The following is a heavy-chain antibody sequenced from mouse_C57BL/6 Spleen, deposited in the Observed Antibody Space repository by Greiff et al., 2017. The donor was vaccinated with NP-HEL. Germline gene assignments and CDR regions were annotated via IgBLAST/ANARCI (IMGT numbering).Heavy chain of an antibody. CDR2: LYPGSGST. J-gene: IGHJ3*01. CDR3: ASDYSNRGFAY. V-gene: IGHV1-55*01. Sequence: QVQLQQSGAELVKPGASVKMSCKASGYTFTSYWITWVKQRPGQGLEWIGVLYPGSGSTNYNEKFKSKATRTVDTSSSTAYMQLRSLTSEDSAVYYCASDYSNRGFAYWGQGTLVTVSA. D-gene: IGHD2-5*01. CDR1: GYTFTSYW.